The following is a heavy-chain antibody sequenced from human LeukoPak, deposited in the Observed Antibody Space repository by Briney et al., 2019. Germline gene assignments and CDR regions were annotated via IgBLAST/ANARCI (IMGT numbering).Heavy chain of an antibody. D-gene: IGHD3-22*01. CDR3: ARDNNSGYYTDAFDI. J-gene: IGHJ3*02. V-gene: IGHV4-31*03. CDR1: GGSISSGGYY. CDR2: TYYSGST. Sequence: PSQTLSLTCTVSGGSISSGGYYWSWIRQHPGKGLEWIGYTYYSGSTYYNPSLKSRVTISVDTSKNQFSLKLSSVTAADTAVYYCARDNNSGYYTDAFDIWGQGTMVTVSS.